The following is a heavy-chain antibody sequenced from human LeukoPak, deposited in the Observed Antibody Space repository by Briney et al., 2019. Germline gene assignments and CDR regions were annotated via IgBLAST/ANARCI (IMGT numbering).Heavy chain of an antibody. CDR1: GGSISSYY. CDR3: ARGRARLDAFDI. D-gene: IGHD6-6*01. Sequence: SETLSLTCTVSGGSISSYYWSWIRQPAGKGLEWIGRIYTSGSTNYNPSLKSRVTMSVDTSKNQFSLKLTSVTAADTAVYYCARGRARLDAFDIWGQGTMVTVSS. V-gene: IGHV4-4*07. J-gene: IGHJ3*02. CDR2: IYTSGST.